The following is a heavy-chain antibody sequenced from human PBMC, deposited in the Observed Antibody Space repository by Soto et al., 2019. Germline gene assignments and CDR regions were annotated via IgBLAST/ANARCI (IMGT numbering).Heavy chain of an antibody. V-gene: IGHV3-33*01. CDR3: ARASGFGELGWFDP. Sequence: QVQLAESGGGVVQPGRSLRLSCAASGFIFSSYGMHWVRQTPDKGLEWVAVIWYDGSVKYYADPVKGRFTISRDNSKNTLYLQMNSLRVEDTAVYYCARASGFGELGWFDPWGQGTLVTVSS. CDR1: GFIFSSYG. D-gene: IGHD3-10*01. CDR2: IWYDGSVK. J-gene: IGHJ5*02.